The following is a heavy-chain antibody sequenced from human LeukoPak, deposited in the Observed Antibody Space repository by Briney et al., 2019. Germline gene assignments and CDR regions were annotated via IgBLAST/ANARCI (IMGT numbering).Heavy chain of an antibody. D-gene: IGHD2-15*01. J-gene: IGHJ4*02. CDR2: ISGGGDIT. Sequence: GGSLRLSCAASGFNFANHAMSWVRQTPGKGLEWVSAISGGGDITYYADSVTGRFTISRDNSKDTLFLQMHSLRPGDTAVYYCVREDTPATADYWGQGTLVTISS. CDR1: GFNFANHA. CDR3: VREDTPATADY. V-gene: IGHV3-23*01.